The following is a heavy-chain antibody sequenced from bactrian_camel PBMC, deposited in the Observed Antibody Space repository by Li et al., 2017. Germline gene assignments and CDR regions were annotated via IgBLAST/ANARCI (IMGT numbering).Heavy chain of an antibody. CDR3: AGNSNLGGTTFGRIR. J-gene: IGHJ4*01. V-gene: IGHV3S42*01. CDR2: INSGGDNT. Sequence: VQLVESGGGSVQPGGSLTLSCTISGYTLSKDRCLAWFRQRPGKKLEWLSTINSGGDNTVAAPSVKGRFTISRDDAKSTLYLQLNNLTTVAHITVPQAGNSNLGGTTFGRIRYGARGPRSPSP. CDR1: GYTLSKDRC. D-gene: IGHD3*01.